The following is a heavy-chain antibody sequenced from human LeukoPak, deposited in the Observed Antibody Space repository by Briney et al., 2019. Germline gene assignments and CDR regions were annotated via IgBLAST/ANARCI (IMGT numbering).Heavy chain of an antibody. V-gene: IGHV3-33*01. CDR3: ARDPYYYDSSGYYFDAFDI. CDR1: GFTFSSYG. D-gene: IGHD3-22*01. Sequence: PGGSLRLSCAASGFTFSSYGMHWVRQAPGKGLEWVAVIWYDGSNKYYADFVKGRFTISRDNSKNTLYLQMNSLRAEDTAVYYCARDPYYYDSSGYYFDAFDIWGQGTMVTVSS. J-gene: IGHJ3*02. CDR2: IWYDGSNK.